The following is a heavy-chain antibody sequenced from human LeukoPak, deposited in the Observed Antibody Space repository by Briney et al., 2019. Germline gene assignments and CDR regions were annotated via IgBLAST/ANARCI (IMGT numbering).Heavy chain of an antibody. CDR3: ARGTPGSYFGY. V-gene: IGHV1-2*04. J-gene: IGHJ4*02. D-gene: IGHD3-10*01. CDR2: INPNSGGT. Sequence: GASVRFSCKASGYTFIAYYLHWVRQAPGQGLEWMGWINPNSGGTNYAQKFKDWVTMTRDTSINTTYMELSSLKSDVTAVYYCARGTPGSYFGYWGQGTLVTVSS. CDR1: GYTFIAYY.